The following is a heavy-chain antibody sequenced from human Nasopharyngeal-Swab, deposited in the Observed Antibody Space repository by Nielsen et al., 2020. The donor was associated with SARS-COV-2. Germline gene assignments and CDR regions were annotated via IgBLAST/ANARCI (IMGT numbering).Heavy chain of an antibody. J-gene: IGHJ3*02. CDR3: ARPYRYCSGGSCHSGGAFGI. V-gene: IGHV4-39*01. CDR2: IYYSGST. D-gene: IGHD2-15*01. Sequence: WIRQPPGKGLERIGSIYYSGSTYYNPSLKSRVTISVDTSKNQFSLKLSSVTAADTAVYYCARPYRYCSGGSCHSGGAFGIWGQGTMVTVSS.